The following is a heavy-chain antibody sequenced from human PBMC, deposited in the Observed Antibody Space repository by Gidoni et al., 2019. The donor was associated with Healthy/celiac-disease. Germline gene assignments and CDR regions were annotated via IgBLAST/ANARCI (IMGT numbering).Heavy chain of an antibody. V-gene: IGHV3-21*01. CDR3: APQGIAAAGRGY. Sequence: EVQLVESGGGLVKPGGSLRLSCAAAGLTFSSYSMNRVRQAPGKGLGWVSSISSSSSTIYYAGSVKGRFTISRDNAKSSLYLQMNSLRAEDTAVYYCAPQGIAAAGRGYWGQGTLVTVSS. D-gene: IGHD6-13*01. CDR2: ISSSSSTI. CDR1: GLTFSSYS. J-gene: IGHJ4*02.